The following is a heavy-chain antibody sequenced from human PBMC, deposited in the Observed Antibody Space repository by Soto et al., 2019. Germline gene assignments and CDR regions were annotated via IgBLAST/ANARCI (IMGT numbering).Heavy chain of an antibody. V-gene: IGHV4-34*01. Sequence: LETLSLTCAVYGGSFSAYYWSWIRQPPGKGLEWIGEINHSGGTSYNPSLKSRVTISVDTSKSQFSLKLTSVTAADRAVYYCARGSVDTVDSSGFYDYWGQGTQVTVSS. CDR3: ARGSVDTVDSSGFYDY. CDR1: GGSFSAYY. CDR2: INHSGGT. D-gene: IGHD3-22*01. J-gene: IGHJ4*02.